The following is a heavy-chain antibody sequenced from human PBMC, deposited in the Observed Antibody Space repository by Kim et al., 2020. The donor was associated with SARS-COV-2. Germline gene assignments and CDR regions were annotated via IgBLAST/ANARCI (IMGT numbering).Heavy chain of an antibody. V-gene: IGHV4-61*02. J-gene: IGHJ4*02. CDR2: IYTSGST. D-gene: IGHD1-26*01. CDR1: GGSISSGSYY. CDR3: ARETISGGYYHYFGY. Sequence: SETLPLTCTVSGGSISSGSYYWSWIRQPAGKGLEWIGRIYTSGSTNYNPSLKSRVTISLDTSKNQFSLKLSSVTAADTAVYYCARETISGGYYHYFGYWGQGTPGTVSS.